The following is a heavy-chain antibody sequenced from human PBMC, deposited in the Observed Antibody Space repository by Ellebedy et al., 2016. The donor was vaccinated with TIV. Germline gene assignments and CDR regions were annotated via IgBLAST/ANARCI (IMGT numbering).Heavy chain of an antibody. J-gene: IGHJ4*02. D-gene: IGHD1-26*01. CDR3: ARDGGGYSGSHYYGRFDY. Sequence: GGSLRLSXAASGFIFSSYGMHWVRQAPGKGLEWVAVIWYDGSNKNHADSVKGRFTISRDNSKNTLYLEMISLSAEDTAVYFCARDGGGYSGSHYYGRFDYWGLGTLVTVSS. CDR1: GFIFSSYG. CDR2: IWYDGSNK. V-gene: IGHV3-33*01.